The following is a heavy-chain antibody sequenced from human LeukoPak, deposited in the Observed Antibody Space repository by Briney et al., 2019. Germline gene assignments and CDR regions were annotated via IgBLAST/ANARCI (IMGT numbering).Heavy chain of an antibody. CDR1: GFTFSSYN. Sequence: GGSLRLSCAASGFTFSSYNMNWVRQAPGKGLEWVSSISNSSSYIYYADSVKGRFTISRDNAKNSLYLQMNSLRAEDTAVYYCARVSYDSSGYYYWDYWGQGTLVTVSS. CDR3: ARVSYDSSGYYYWDY. D-gene: IGHD3-22*01. J-gene: IGHJ4*02. V-gene: IGHV3-21*01. CDR2: ISNSSSYI.